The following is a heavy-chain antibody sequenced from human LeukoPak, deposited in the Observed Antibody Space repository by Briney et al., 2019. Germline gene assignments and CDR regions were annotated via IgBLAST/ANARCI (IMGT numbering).Heavy chain of an antibody. CDR1: GGSFSGYY. CDR3: ARGGSSGWYRPSGFDY. V-gene: IGHV4-34*01. D-gene: IGHD6-19*01. Sequence: SETLSLTCAVYGGSFSGYYWSWIRQPPGKGLEWIGEINHSGSTNYNPSLTSRVTISVDTSKNQFSLKLSSVTAADTAVYYCARGGSSGWYRPSGFDYWGQGTLVTVSS. J-gene: IGHJ4*02. CDR2: INHSGST.